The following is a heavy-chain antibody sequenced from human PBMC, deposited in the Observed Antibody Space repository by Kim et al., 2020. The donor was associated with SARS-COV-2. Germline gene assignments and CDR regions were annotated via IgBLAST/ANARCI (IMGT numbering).Heavy chain of an antibody. V-gene: IGHV4-59*13. CDR3: AREVHCSGGSCYPGYWFDP. CDR2: IYYSGST. Sequence: SETLSLTCTVSGGSISSYYWSWIRQPPGKGLEWIGYIYYSGSTNYNPSLKSRVTISVDTSKNQFSLKLSSVTAADTAVYYCAREVHCSGGSCYPGYWFDPWGQGTLVTVSS. CDR1: GGSISSYY. J-gene: IGHJ5*02. D-gene: IGHD2-15*01.